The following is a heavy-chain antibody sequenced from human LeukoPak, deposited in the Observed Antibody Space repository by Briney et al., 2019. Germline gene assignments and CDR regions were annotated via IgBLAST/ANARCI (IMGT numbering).Heavy chain of an antibody. CDR2: ISGSSTTI. CDR1: GFIISNYN. D-gene: IGHD2-21*02. V-gene: IGHV3-48*02. J-gene: IGHJ4*02. Sequence: GGSLRLSCAASGFIISNYNMNWVRQAPGKGLEWLSDISGSSTTIYYADSVKGRFTISRDNAKNSLYLQMNSLRDEDTAVYYCARAQYCGGDCYWSFDYWGQGTLVTVSS. CDR3: ARAQYCGGDCYWSFDY.